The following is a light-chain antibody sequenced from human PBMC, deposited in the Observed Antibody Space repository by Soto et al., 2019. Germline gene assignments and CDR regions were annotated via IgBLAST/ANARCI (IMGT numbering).Light chain of an antibody. CDR3: QQLESYPST. Sequence: DIQMTQSPSSLSASVGDSVTITCRTSQTINNYLNWYQQKPGKAPKLLVYSASNLQSGVPSRFSGSGSGTDFTLTINSLQPEDFATYYCQQLESYPSTFGGGTKVDI. CDR1: QTINNY. CDR2: SAS. J-gene: IGKJ4*01. V-gene: IGKV1-39*01.